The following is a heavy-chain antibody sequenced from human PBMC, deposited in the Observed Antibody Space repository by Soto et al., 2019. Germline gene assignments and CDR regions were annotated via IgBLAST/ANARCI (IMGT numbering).Heavy chain of an antibody. D-gene: IGHD6-19*01. CDR2: ISYDGSNK. Sequence: QVQLVESGGGVVQPGRSLRLSCAASGFTFSSYAMHWVRQAPGKGLEWVAVISYDGSNKYYADSVKGRFTISRDNSKNTLYLQRNSLRAEETAVYYCAGDGDSVAWRAPFDYWGQGTLVTVSS. CDR3: AGDGDSVAWRAPFDY. J-gene: IGHJ4*02. CDR1: GFTFSSYA. V-gene: IGHV3-30-3*01.